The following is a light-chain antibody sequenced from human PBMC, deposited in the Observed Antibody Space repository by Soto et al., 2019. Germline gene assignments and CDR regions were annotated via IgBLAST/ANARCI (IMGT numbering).Light chain of an antibody. CDR2: RNN. CDR1: RSNIGSTT. Sequence: SLLPQPPSPSGTPGQMVTLTCSGSRSNIGSTTVYWYQQLPGTAPKLLIYRNNQRPSGVPDRFSGSKSGTSASLAISGLRSDDEAAYYCAAWDCSLSGHVVGPGSKGTV. J-gene: IGLJ1*01. V-gene: IGLV1-47*01. CDR3: AAWDCSLSGHV.